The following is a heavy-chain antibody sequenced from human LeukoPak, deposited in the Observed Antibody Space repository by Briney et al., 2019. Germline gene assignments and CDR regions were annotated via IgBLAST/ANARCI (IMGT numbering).Heavy chain of an antibody. V-gene: IGHV3-23*01. D-gene: IGHD2-21*02. CDR1: GFTFSSYA. CDR3: AKGQGCGDGCYMFEH. Sequence: GRSLRLSCAASGFTFSSYARSWVRQAPGKGLEWVSAISGSGGSTWYADSVKGRFTISRDNSNNTLFLQMDSLRAEDTAVYYCAKGQGCGDGCYMFEHWGQGMLVTVSS. CDR2: ISGSGGST. J-gene: IGHJ4*02.